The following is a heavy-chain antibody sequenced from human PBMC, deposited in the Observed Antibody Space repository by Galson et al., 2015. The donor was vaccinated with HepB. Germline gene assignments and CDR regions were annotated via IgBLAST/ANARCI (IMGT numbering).Heavy chain of an antibody. J-gene: IGHJ2*01. CDR2: IRYDGGNE. V-gene: IGHV3-30*02. D-gene: IGHD5-18*01. Sequence: SLRLSCAASGFTFNTYGMHWVRQAPGKGLEWVTFIRYDGGNEYYADSVKGRFIISRDNSKNTLYLQMNSLRAEDTAVYYCAKDLDTAMVTLYYYFDLWGRGTLVTVSS. CDR1: GFTFNTYG. CDR3: AKDLDTAMVTLYYYFDL.